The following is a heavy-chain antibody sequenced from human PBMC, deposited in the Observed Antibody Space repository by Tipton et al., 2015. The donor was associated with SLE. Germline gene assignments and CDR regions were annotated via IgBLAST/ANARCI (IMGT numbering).Heavy chain of an antibody. Sequence: SLRLSCAASGFTFDDYAMHWVRQAPGKGLEWVSGISWNSGSIGYADSVKGRFTISRDNAKNSLYLQMNSLRAEDTALYYCAKDLPGSSHSFDYWGQGTLVTVSS. J-gene: IGHJ4*02. V-gene: IGHV3-9*01. CDR1: GFTFDDYA. CDR3: AKDLPGSSHSFDY. CDR2: ISWNSGSI. D-gene: IGHD1-26*01.